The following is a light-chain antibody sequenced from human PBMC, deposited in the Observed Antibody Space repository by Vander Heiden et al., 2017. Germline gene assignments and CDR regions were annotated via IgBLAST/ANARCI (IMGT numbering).Light chain of an antibody. Sequence: SYELTQPPSVSASPGQTARITCSGDALPKQYAYWYQQKPGQAPVLVIYKDSERPSGIPERFSGSSSGTTVTLTISGVQAEDEADYYCQSADSSGTWVFGGGTKLTVL. CDR2: KDS. CDR1: ALPKQY. CDR3: QSADSSGTWV. V-gene: IGLV3-25*03. J-gene: IGLJ3*02.